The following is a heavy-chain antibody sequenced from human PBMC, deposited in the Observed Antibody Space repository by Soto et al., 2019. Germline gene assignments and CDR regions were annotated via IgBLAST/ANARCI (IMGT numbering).Heavy chain of an antibody. CDR2: IYSSGSA. V-gene: IGHV4-31*03. CDR1: GGSISSGGYY. Sequence: SETLSLTCTVSGGSISSGGYYWSWIRQHPGEGLEWLGYIYSSGSAYYNPSLKSRVTISVDTSKNQFSLKLSSVTAADTAVYYCARADVEMATTLKRAEYFQHWGQGTLVTVSS. J-gene: IGHJ1*01. D-gene: IGHD1-1*01. CDR3: ARADVEMATTLKRAEYFQH.